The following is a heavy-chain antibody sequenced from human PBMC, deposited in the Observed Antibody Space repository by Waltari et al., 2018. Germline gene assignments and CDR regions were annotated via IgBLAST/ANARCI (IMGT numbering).Heavy chain of an antibody. D-gene: IGHD4-17*01. CDR2: MSGSGGST. CDR1: GFTFSSYA. Sequence: EVQLLESGGGLVQPGGSLRLSCAASGFTFSSYAMSWVRQAPGKGLEWVSAMSGSGGSTYYADSGKGRFTISRDNSKNTLYLQMNSLRAEDTAVYYCAKDYGDYLPYFDYWGQGTLVTVSS. V-gene: IGHV3-23*01. J-gene: IGHJ4*02. CDR3: AKDYGDYLPYFDY.